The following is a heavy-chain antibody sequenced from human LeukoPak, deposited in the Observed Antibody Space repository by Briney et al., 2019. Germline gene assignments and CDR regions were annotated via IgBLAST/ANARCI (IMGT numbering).Heavy chain of an antibody. D-gene: IGHD3-10*02. CDR2: ISSINTI. J-gene: IGHJ6*04. CDR1: GFTFSSYE. V-gene: IGHV3-48*03. Sequence: PGGSLRLSCAASGFTFSSYEMNCVRQAPGKGLEWVSYISSINTIYYADSVKGRFTISRDNGKNSLYLQMNNLRAEDTAVYYCAELGITMIGGVWGKGTTVTISS. CDR3: AELGITMIGGV.